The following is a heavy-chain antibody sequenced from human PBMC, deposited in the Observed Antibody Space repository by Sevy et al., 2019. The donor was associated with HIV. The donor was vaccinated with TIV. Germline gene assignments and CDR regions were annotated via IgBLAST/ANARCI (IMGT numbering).Heavy chain of an antibody. D-gene: IGHD2-15*01. J-gene: IGHJ5*02. Sequence: GGSLRLSCAASGFIVSSNYMSWVRQAPGKGLEWVSVIYSGGSTYYADSVKGGLTISRDNSKNTLYLQMNSLKAEDTAVYYCARVRSCSGGSCYAGGWFDPWGQGTLVTVSS. V-gene: IGHV3-53*01. CDR3: ARVRSCSGGSCYAGGWFDP. CDR1: GFIVSSNY. CDR2: IYSGGST.